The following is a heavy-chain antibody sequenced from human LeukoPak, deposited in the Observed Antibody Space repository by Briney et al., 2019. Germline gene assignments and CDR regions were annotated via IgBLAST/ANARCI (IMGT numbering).Heavy chain of an antibody. CDR2: INPRTGGT. CDR1: GYTFAGYY. D-gene: IGHD3-3*01. CDR3: ATDPLFGA. V-gene: IGHV1-2*02. J-gene: IGHJ5*02. Sequence: ASVKVSCKASGYTFAGYYMHWLRQAPGQGLEWMGWINPRTGGTNYVQKFQGRVSMTRDTSISTAYMEMSRLRSDDTAVYYCATDPLFGALGQGTLVTVSS.